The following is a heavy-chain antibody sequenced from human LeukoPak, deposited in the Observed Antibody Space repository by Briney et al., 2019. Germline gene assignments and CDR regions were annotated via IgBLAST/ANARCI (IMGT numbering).Heavy chain of an antibody. CDR3: ARGSPLRITIFRRAYYFDY. CDR2: IYTSGST. CDR1: GGSISSYY. D-gene: IGHD3-9*01. V-gene: IGHV4-4*07. Sequence: SETLSLTCTVSGGSISSYYWSWIRQPAGKGLEWIGRIYTSGSTNYNPSLKSRVTMSVDTSKNQFSLKLNSVTAADTAVYYCARGSPLRITIFRRAYYFDYWGQGTLVTVSS. J-gene: IGHJ4*02.